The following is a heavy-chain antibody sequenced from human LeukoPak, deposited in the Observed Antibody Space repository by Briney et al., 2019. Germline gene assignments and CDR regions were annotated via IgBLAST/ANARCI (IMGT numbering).Heavy chain of an antibody. CDR1: GGSINSGGYY. CDR3: ARRTYSYGFRFDP. D-gene: IGHD3-16*02. V-gene: IGHV4-39*01. CDR2: IDYSGSA. Sequence: SETLSLTCNVSGGSINSGGYYWGWIRQPPGKGHEWIGSIDYSGSAVYSPSLKSRLTISVDTSKNQFSLRVASVTAADTAVYYCARRTYSYGFRFDPWGQGTLVTVSS. J-gene: IGHJ5*02.